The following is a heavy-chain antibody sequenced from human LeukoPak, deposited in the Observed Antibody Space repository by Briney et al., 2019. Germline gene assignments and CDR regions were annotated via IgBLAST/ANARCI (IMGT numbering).Heavy chain of an antibody. CDR3: AISSGWYLGNFDY. V-gene: IGHV3-53*01. CDR2: IYSGGST. D-gene: IGHD6-19*01. Sequence: GGSLRLSCAASGFTVSSNYMSWVRQAPGKGLEWVSVIYSGGSTYYADSVKGRFTISRDNSKNTLYLQMNSLRAVDTVVYYCAISSGWYLGNFDYWGQGTLVTVSS. J-gene: IGHJ4*02. CDR1: GFTVSSNY.